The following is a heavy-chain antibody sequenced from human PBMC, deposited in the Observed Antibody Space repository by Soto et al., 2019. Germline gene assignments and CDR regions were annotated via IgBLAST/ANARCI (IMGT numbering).Heavy chain of an antibody. Sequence: GGSLRLSCAASGFTFSSYGMHWVRQAPGKGLEWVAVISYDGSNKYYADSVKGRFTISRDNSKNTLYLQMNSLRAEDTAVYYYAPFIGPIAVAAFDYWGQGTLVTVSS. V-gene: IGHV3-30*03. J-gene: IGHJ4*02. CDR1: GFTFSSYG. D-gene: IGHD6-19*01. CDR2: ISYDGSNK. CDR3: APFIGPIAVAAFDY.